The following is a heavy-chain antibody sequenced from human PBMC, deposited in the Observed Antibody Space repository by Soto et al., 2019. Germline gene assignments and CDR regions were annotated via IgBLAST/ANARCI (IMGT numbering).Heavy chain of an antibody. CDR3: ARGGVVAATLGWFDP. D-gene: IGHD2-15*01. V-gene: IGHV4-59*08. CDR1: GGSISSYY. Sequence: QVQLQESGPGLVKPSETLSLTYTVSGGSISSYYWSWIRQPPGKGLEWIGYIYYSGSTNYNPSLKSRVTISVDTSKNQFSLKLSSVTAADTAVYYCARGGVVAATLGWFDPWGQGTLVTVSS. J-gene: IGHJ5*02. CDR2: IYYSGST.